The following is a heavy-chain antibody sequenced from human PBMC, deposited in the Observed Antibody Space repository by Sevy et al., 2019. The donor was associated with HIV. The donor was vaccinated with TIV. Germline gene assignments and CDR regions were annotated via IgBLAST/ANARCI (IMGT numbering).Heavy chain of an antibody. CDR3: ARAMIPSDAFDI. J-gene: IGHJ3*02. CDR1: GFTVGNYF. V-gene: IGHV3-53*01. D-gene: IGHD3-16*01. CDR2: IYSGGST. Sequence: GGSLRLSCAASGFTVGNYFMSWVRQAPGKGLEWVSLIYSGGSTYYADSVEGRFTTSRDNSKNTLYLQMNSLRAEDTAVYYCARAMIPSDAFDIWGQGTMVTVSS.